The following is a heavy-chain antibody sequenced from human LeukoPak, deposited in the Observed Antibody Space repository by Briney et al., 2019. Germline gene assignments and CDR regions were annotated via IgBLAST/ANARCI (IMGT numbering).Heavy chain of an antibody. Sequence: KPGGSLRLSCAASGFPFSSYSMNWVRQAPGKGLEWVSSISSSSSYIYYADSVKGRFTISRDNAKNSLSLQMNSLRAEDTAVYYCARLVRPFDYWGQGTLVTVSS. V-gene: IGHV3-21*01. CDR3: ARLVRPFDY. CDR1: GFPFSSYS. J-gene: IGHJ4*02. CDR2: ISSSSSYI. D-gene: IGHD2-8*02.